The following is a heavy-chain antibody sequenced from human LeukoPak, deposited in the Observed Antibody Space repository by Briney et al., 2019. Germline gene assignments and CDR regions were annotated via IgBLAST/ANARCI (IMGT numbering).Heavy chain of an antibody. J-gene: IGHJ4*02. Sequence: GRSLRLSCAASGFTFSSYAMHWVRRAPGKGLELVAVISYDGSNKYYAGSVKGRFTISRDNSKNTLYLQMNSLRAEDTAVYYCARDRGSSGWYWDDYWGQGTLVTVSS. D-gene: IGHD6-19*01. CDR2: ISYDGSNK. CDR3: ARDRGSSGWYWDDY. CDR1: GFTFSSYA. V-gene: IGHV3-30-3*01.